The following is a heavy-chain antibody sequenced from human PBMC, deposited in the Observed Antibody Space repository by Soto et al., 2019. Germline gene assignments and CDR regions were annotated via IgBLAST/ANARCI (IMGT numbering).Heavy chain of an antibody. D-gene: IGHD2-2*02. Sequence: GGSLRLSCAASRFTFSDYYMSWIRQAPGKGLEWISYISGRNTFTQYADSVKGRFTISRDNAKNSLYLQLNSLTAEDTAVYYCARDGGVIIPGAIGGGYGLDVWGQGTTVTVSS. CDR3: ARDGGVIIPGAIGGGYGLDV. CDR1: RFTFSDYY. CDR2: ISGRNTFT. V-gene: IGHV3-11*06. J-gene: IGHJ6*02.